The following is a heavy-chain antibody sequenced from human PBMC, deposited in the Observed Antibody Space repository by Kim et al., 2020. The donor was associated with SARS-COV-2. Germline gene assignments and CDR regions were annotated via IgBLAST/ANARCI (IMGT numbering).Heavy chain of an antibody. CDR2: ISYDGSNK. Sequence: GGSLRLSCAACGFTFSSYAMHWVRQAPGKGLEWVAVISYDGSNKYYADSVKGRFTISRDNSKNTLYLQMNSLRAEDTAVYYCARGVSEGSSFYGMDVWGQGTTVNVSS. V-gene: IGHV3-30*04. CDR3: ARGVSEGSSFYGMDV. D-gene: IGHD1-26*01. CDR1: GFTFSSYA. J-gene: IGHJ6*02.